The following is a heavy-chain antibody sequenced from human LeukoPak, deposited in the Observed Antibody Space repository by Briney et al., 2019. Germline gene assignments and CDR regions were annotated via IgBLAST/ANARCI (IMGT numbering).Heavy chain of an antibody. D-gene: IGHD3-3*01. V-gene: IGHV1-2*02. CDR1: GYTFTGCY. J-gene: IGHJ4*02. CDR2: INPNSGGT. Sequence: ASVKLSCKASGYTFTGCYMHWVRQAPGQGLEWMGWINPNSGGTNYAQKFQGRVTMTRDTSISTAYMELSRLRSDDTAVYYCARDLSSYDFWSGYYGFDYWGQGTLVTVSS. CDR3: ARDLSSYDFWSGYYGFDY.